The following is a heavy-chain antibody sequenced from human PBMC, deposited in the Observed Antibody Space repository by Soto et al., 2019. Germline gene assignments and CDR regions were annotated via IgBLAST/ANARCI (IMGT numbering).Heavy chain of an antibody. Sequence: QVQLQESGPGLVKPSETLSLTCTVSGASISSYYWSWIRQPPGKGLEWIGYVYYSGSTNYNPSLKSRLTISVDTSKNPFSLKLSSMTAADTAMYYCARDTTPSLWGQGTLVTVSS. J-gene: IGHJ4*02. CDR2: VYYSGST. D-gene: IGHD1-1*01. CDR3: ARDTTPSL. V-gene: IGHV4-59*01. CDR1: GASISSYY.